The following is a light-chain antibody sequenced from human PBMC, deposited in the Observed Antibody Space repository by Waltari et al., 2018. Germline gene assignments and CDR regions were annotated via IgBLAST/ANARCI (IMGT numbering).Light chain of an antibody. Sequence: QSALTQPASVSGSPGQSITISRTGNSRDVCAYNFVSRYQQHPDKAPKIMIYDVSKRPSGVSNRFSGSKSGNTASLTISGLQAEDEANYYCSSYTTSSTWVFGGGTRLTVL. J-gene: IGLJ2*01. V-gene: IGLV2-14*01. CDR2: DVS. CDR3: SSYTTSSTWV. CDR1: SRDVCAYNF.